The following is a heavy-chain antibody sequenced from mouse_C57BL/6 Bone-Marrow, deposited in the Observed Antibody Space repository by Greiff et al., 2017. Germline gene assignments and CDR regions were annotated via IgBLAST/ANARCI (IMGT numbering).Heavy chain of an antibody. Sequence: QVQLQQSGAELAKPGASVKLSCKASGYTFTSYWMHWVKQRPGQGLEWIGYINPSSGYTKYNQTFKDKATLTADKSSRTAYMKLSSLTYEASAVYYCAKFYFDYWGQGTTLTVAS. V-gene: IGHV1-7*01. CDR3: AKFYFDY. CDR2: INPSSGYT. CDR1: GYTFTSYW. J-gene: IGHJ2*01.